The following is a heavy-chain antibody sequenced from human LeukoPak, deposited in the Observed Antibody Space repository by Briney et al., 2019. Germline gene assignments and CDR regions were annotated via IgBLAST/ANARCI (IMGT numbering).Heavy chain of an antibody. V-gene: IGHV3-33*01. D-gene: IGHD3-10*01. J-gene: IGHJ4*02. CDR3: ARASGPFDY. CDR1: GFTFSVYG. Sequence: PGRSLRLSCAASGFTFSVYGMHWVRQAPGKGWDWEGVIWNDGSNKYYADSVKGRFTISRDNSKNTLYLQMNSLRAEDTAVYSCARASGPFDYWGQGTLVAVSS. CDR2: IWNDGSNK.